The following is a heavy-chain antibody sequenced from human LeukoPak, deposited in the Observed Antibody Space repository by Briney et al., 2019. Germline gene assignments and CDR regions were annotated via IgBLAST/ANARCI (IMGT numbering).Heavy chain of an antibody. CDR1: GFTFSSYG. Sequence: GGSLRLSCAASGFTFSSYGMHGVRQAPGKGLEWVAVIWYDGSKKDYADSVKGRFTISRDNSKNTLYLQMNSLRAEDTAVYYCASDNWFDPWGQGTLVTVSS. CDR3: ASDNWFDP. V-gene: IGHV3-33*01. CDR2: IWYDGSKK. J-gene: IGHJ5*02.